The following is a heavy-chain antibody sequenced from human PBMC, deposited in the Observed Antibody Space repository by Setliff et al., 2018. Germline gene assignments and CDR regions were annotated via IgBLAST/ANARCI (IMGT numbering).Heavy chain of an antibody. J-gene: IGHJ4*02. D-gene: IGHD3-22*01. CDR1: GYSFANYW. CDR3: ARSAWGSSGYYPYYFDY. CDR2: IYPGDSDT. Sequence: PGESLKISCQGSGYSFANYWVGWVRQMPGKGLEWLGIIYPGDSDTRHSPSFQGHVTISADKSITTAYLQWSSLKASDTAMYYCARSAWGSSGYYPYYFDYWGQGTLVTVSS. V-gene: IGHV5-51*01.